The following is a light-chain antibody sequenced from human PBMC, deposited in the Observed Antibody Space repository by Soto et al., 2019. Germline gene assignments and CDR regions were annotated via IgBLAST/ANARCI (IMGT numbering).Light chain of an antibody. V-gene: IGLV2-11*01. J-gene: IGLJ1*01. CDR1: SSDVGAYNY. CDR3: CSYTNSAYV. Sequence: QSVLTQPRSVSGSPGQSVTIFCTGTSSDVGAYNYVSWYQQHPAKAPNLMIYDVSKRPSGVPDRFSGSRSGNTASLTISGLQAEDEGDYYCCSYTNSAYVFGTGTKVTVL. CDR2: DVS.